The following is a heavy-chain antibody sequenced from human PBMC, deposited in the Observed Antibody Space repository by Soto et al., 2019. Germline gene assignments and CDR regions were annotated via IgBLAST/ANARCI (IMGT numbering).Heavy chain of an antibody. V-gene: IGHV1-46*01. J-gene: IGHJ4*02. CDR3: ARGFIVVVPAATSFDY. Sequence: ASVKVSCKASGYTFTSYYMHWVRQAPGQGLEWMGIINPSGGSTSYAQKFQGRVTMTRNTSISTAYMELSSLRSEDTAVYYCARGFIVVVPAATSFDYWGQGTLVTVSS. CDR1: GYTFTSYY. D-gene: IGHD2-2*01. CDR2: INPSGGST.